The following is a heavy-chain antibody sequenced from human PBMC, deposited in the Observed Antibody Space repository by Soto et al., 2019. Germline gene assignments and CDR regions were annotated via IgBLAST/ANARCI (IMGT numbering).Heavy chain of an antibody. CDR2: INPSRGGT. CDR3: ARDFFGGYCSGGSCRKTNWFDP. V-gene: IGHV1-2*02. D-gene: IGHD2-15*01. CDR1: GYTFTGYY. Sequence: RASVKVSCKASGYTFTGYYMHWVRQAPGQGLEWMGWINPSRGGTNYAQKFQGRVTMTRDTSIRTAYMELSRLRSDDTAVYYCARDFFGGYCSGGSCRKTNWFDPWGQGTLGTVS. J-gene: IGHJ5*02.